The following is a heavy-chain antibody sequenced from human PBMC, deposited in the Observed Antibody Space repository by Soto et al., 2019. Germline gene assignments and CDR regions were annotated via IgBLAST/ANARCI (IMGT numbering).Heavy chain of an antibody. Sequence: EVQLVESGGGLVQPGGSPRLSCAASGFTFSSYWMSWVRQAPGKGLEWVANIKQDGSEKYYVDSVKGRFTISRDNAKNSLYLQMNSLRAEDTAVYYCAREALDRYYYDTSGYYFDYWGQGTLVTVSS. J-gene: IGHJ4*02. CDR2: IKQDGSEK. V-gene: IGHV3-7*01. D-gene: IGHD3-22*01. CDR1: GFTFSSYW. CDR3: AREALDRYYYDTSGYYFDY.